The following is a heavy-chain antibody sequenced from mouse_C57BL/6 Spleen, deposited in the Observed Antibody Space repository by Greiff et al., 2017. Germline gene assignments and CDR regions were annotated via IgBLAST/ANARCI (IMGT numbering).Heavy chain of an antibody. CDR3: ARSRGYFDY. Sequence: QVQLKQSGPELVKPGASVKISCKASGYAFSSSWMHWVKQRPGQGLEWIGRIYPGDGDTNYNGKFKGKATLTADKSSSTAYMQLSSLTSEDSAVYFCARSRGYFDYWGQGTTLTVSS. J-gene: IGHJ2*01. CDR2: IYPGDGDT. V-gene: IGHV1-82*01. CDR1: GYAFSSSW.